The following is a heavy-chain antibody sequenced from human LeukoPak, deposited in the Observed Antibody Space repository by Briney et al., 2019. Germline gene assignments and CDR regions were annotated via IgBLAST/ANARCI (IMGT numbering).Heavy chain of an antibody. V-gene: IGHV4-4*02. CDR1: GGSISSSNW. CDR2: IYHSGST. Sequence: SETLSLTCAVSGGSISSSNWWSRVRQPPGKGLEWIGEIYHSGSTNYNPSLKSRVTISVDKSKNQFSLKLSSVTAADTAVYYCARARVVPAAINWFDPWGQGTLVTVSS. CDR3: ARARVVPAAINWFDP. J-gene: IGHJ5*02. D-gene: IGHD2-2*01.